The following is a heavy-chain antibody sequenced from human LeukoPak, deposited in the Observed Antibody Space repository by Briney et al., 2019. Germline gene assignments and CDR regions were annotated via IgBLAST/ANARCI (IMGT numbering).Heavy chain of an antibody. D-gene: IGHD3-22*01. CDR2: IRSDGNNK. V-gene: IGHV3-30*02. CDR3: ARDTGDYYDSSGYYYAGWFDP. Sequence: GGSLRLSCAASGFTFSSYGVHWVRQAPGKGLEWVPFIRSDGNNKFYADSLKGRFTVSRDNSRNNVYLQMNSLRIEDTAVYYCARDTGDYYDSSGYYYAGWFDPWGQGTLVTVSA. J-gene: IGHJ5*02. CDR1: GFTFSSYG.